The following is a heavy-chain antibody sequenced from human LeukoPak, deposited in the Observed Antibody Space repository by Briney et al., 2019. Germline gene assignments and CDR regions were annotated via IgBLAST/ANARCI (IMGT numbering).Heavy chain of an antibody. J-gene: IGHJ6*03. V-gene: IGHV1-2*02. CDR3: ARDGRKRGYSYGYAPGYYYYMGV. Sequence: ASVKVSCTASGYTFTGYYMHWVRQAPGQGLEWMGWINPNSGGTNYAQKFQGRITMTRDTSISTAYMELSRLRSDDTAVYYCARDGRKRGYSYGYAPGYYYYMGVWGKGTTVTVSS. CDR2: INPNSGGT. CDR1: GYTFTGYY. D-gene: IGHD5-18*01.